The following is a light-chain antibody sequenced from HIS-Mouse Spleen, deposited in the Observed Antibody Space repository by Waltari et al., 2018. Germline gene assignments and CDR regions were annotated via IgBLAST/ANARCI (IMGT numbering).Light chain of an antibody. CDR2: DAS. V-gene: IGKV3-11*01. CDR1: QSVSSY. J-gene: IGKJ3*01. Sequence: EIVLTQSPATLSLSPGERATLSCRASQSVSSYLAWYQQEPGQAPRLLIYDASNRATGIPARFSGSGSGTDFPLTISSLEPEDFAVYYCQQRSNWPIFTFGPGTKVDIK. CDR3: QQRSNWPIFT.